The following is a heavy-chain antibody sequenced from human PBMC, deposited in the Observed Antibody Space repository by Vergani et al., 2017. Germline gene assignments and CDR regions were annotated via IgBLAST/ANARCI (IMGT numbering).Heavy chain of an antibody. Sequence: EVQLLESGGGLVQPGGSLRLSCAASGFTFSSYAMSWVRQAPGKGLEWVSAISGSGGSTYYADSVKGRFTISRDNSKNTLYLQMNSLRAEDTAVYYCAKTLTSRQYSSGPVFDYWGQGTLVTVSS. J-gene: IGHJ4*02. CDR1: GFTFSSYA. CDR3: AKTLTSRQYSSGPVFDY. CDR2: ISGSGGST. D-gene: IGHD6-19*01. V-gene: IGHV3-23*01.